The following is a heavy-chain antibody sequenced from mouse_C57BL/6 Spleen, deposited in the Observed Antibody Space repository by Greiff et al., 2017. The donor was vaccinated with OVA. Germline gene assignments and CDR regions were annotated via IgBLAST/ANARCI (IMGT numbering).Heavy chain of an antibody. Sequence: VKLMEYGPELVKPGASGKLSCKASGYTFTSYDINWVKQRPGQGVERIGWMFPRDGSTVNNEMFKGKDTLTGDTSSSPAYMELHSWTSEDSAIYFCERKSQGFAYWGQGTLVTVSA. V-gene: IGHV1-85*01. CDR3: ERKSQGFAY. D-gene: IGHD3-2*02. J-gene: IGHJ3*01. CDR2: MFPRDGST. CDR1: GYTFTSYD.